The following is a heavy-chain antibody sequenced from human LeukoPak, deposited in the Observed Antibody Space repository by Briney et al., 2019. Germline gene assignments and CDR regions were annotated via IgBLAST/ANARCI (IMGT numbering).Heavy chain of an antibody. V-gene: IGHV1-18*01. CDR2: ISAYNGNT. CDR3: ARAIAAAGTSAFDI. D-gene: IGHD6-13*01. J-gene: IGHJ3*02. Sequence: AASVKVSCKVSGYTLTELSMHWVRQAPGQGLEWMGWISAYNGNTNYAQKLQGRVTMTTDTSTSTAYMELRSLRSDDTAVYYCARAIAAAGTSAFDIWGQGTMVTVSS. CDR1: GYTLTELS.